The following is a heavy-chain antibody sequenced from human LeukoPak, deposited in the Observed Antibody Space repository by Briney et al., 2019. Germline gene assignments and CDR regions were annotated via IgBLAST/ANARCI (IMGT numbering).Heavy chain of an antibody. V-gene: IGHV3-74*01. J-gene: IGHJ6*02. CDR1: GSAFSRSW. Sequence: GGSLRLSCAASGSAFSRSWIHWVRQAPGKGLVWVSHINNDATRTTYADSVRGRFTISRNNAKNTVSLQMNSLRAEDTAVYYCASDGAYAMAVWGQGTTVTVSS. D-gene: IGHD1-26*01. CDR2: INNDATRT. CDR3: ASDGAYAMAV.